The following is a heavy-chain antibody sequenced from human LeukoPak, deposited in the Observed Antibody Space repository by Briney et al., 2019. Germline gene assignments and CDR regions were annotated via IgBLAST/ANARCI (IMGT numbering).Heavy chain of an antibody. CDR2: IIPPFGTG. D-gene: IGHD3-10*01. CDR3: ARGVLGRSHRPMDV. Sequence: SVKVSCKASGGTFSSYGISWVRQAPGQGLEWMGGIIPPFGTGNYAQKFQGTVTITMDESTSTAYMEVSSLGSEDTAVYFCARGVLGRSHRPMDVWGKGTTVTVSS. V-gene: IGHV1-69*05. J-gene: IGHJ6*03. CDR1: GGTFSSYG.